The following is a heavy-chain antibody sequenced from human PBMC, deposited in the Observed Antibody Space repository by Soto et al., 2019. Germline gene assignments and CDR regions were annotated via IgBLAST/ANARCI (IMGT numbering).Heavy chain of an antibody. CDR2: IWYDGSNK. V-gene: IGHV3-33*01. CDR3: ERGATLRTIAAAGAY. Sequence: QVQLVESGGGVVQPGRSLRLSCAASGFTFSSDGMHWVRQAPGKGLEWVAVIWYDGSNKYYADSVKGRFTISRDNSKNKLYLQMNSLRAVETAVDYCERGATLRTIAAAGAYWGQGTLVIVFS. J-gene: IGHJ4*02. CDR1: GFTFSSDG. D-gene: IGHD6-13*01.